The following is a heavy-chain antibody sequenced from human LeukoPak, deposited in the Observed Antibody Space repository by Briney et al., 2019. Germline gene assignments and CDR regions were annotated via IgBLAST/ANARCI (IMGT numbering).Heavy chain of an antibody. CDR3: ARGSRTYGTGWYSDY. D-gene: IGHD6-19*01. CDR2: VYSSGNT. CDR1: GGSISSSY. Sequence: PSETLSLTCTVSGGSISSSYWSWIRQPPGKGLEWIGYVYSSGNTNYNPSLKSRVTISVDTSKNQFSLELRSVTAADTAVYYCARGSRTYGTGWYSDYWGQGTLVTVSS. J-gene: IGHJ4*02. V-gene: IGHV4-59*01.